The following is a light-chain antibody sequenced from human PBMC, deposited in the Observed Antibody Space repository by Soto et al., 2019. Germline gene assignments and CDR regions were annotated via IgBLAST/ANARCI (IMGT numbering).Light chain of an antibody. CDR3: SSYTSSSFYV. Sequence: QSVLTQPASVSGSPGQSITTSCTGTSSDVGGYNYVSWYQQHPGKAPKLMIYDVSNRPSGVSNRFSGSKSGNTASLTISGLQAEGGADYYCSSYTSSSFYVFGTGTKLTVL. J-gene: IGLJ1*01. CDR1: SSDVGGYNY. CDR2: DVS. V-gene: IGLV2-14*01.